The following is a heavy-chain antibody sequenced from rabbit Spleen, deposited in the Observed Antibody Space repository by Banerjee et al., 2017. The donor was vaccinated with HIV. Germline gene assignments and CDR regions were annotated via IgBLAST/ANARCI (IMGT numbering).Heavy chain of an antibody. Sequence: QLEESGGGLVQPGGSLKLSCTASGFTLSSYYMNWVRQAPGKGLEWIGYIDPVFGITYYANWVNGRFSISRENAQNTAFLQMTSLTAADTATYFCARDGAGGSYFALWGQGTLVTVS. V-gene: IGHV1S7*01. CDR1: GFTLSSYY. J-gene: IGHJ4*01. D-gene: IGHD8-1*01. CDR3: ARDGAGGSYFAL. CDR2: IDPVFGIT.